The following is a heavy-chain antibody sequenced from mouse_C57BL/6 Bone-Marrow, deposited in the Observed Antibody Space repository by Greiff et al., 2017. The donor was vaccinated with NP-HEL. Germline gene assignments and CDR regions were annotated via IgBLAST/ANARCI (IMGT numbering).Heavy chain of an antibody. V-gene: IGHV1-18*01. Sequence: EVKLQESGPELVKPGASVKIPCKASGYTFTDYNMDWVKQSHGKSLEWIGDINPNNGGTIYNQKFKGKATLTVDKSSSTAYMELRSLTSEDTAVYYCARGDYGSRRGWYFDVWGTGTTVTVSS. CDR1: GYTFTDYN. D-gene: IGHD1-1*01. CDR3: ARGDYGSRRGWYFDV. CDR2: INPNNGGT. J-gene: IGHJ1*03.